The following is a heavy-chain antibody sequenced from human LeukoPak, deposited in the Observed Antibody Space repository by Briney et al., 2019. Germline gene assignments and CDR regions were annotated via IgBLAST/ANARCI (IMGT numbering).Heavy chain of an antibody. V-gene: IGHV3-23*01. Sequence: PGGSLRLSCAASGFTFSSYAMSWVRQAPGKGLEWVSAISGSGGSTYYADSVKGRFTISRDNSKNTLYLQMNSLRAEDTAVYYCAKGIQLWFRVVVTAIPLGAFDIWGQGTMVTVSS. CDR1: GFTFSSYA. CDR3: AKGIQLWFRVVVTAIPLGAFDI. J-gene: IGHJ3*02. CDR2: ISGSGGST. D-gene: IGHD2-21*02.